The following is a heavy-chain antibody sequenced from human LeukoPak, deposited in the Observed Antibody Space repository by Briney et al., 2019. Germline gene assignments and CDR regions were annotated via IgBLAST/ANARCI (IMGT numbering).Heavy chain of an antibody. D-gene: IGHD6-13*01. CDR1: GYTFTSYA. V-gene: IGHV1-3*01. CDR2: INAGNGNT. J-gene: IGHJ5*02. CDR3: ARDLTRIAAAGTSGNWFDP. Sequence: ASVKVSCKASGYTFTSYAVHWVRQAPGQRLEWMGWINAGNGNTKYSQKFQGRVTITRDTSASTAYMELSSLRSEDTAVYYCARDLTRIAAAGTSGNWFDPWGQGTLVTVSS.